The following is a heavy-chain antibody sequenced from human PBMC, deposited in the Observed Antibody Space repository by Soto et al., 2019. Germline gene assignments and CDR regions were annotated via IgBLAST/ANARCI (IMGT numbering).Heavy chain of an antibody. CDR1: GGSISSGGYY. Sequence: SETLSLTCTVSGGSISSGGYYWSWIRQHPGKGLEWIGYIYYSGSTYYNPSLKSRVTISVDTSKNQFSLKLSSVTAADTAVYYCARDVVVPGAVRINWFDPWGQGTLVTVSS. V-gene: IGHV4-31*03. CDR2: IYYSGST. D-gene: IGHD2-2*01. CDR3: ARDVVVPGAVRINWFDP. J-gene: IGHJ5*02.